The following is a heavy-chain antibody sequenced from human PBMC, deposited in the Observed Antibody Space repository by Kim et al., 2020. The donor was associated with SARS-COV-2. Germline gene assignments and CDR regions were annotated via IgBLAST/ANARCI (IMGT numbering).Heavy chain of an antibody. Sequence: SETLSLTCTVSGGSISSYYWSWIRQPPGKGLEWIGYIYYSGSTNYNPSLKNRVTISVDTSKNQFSLKLSSVTAADTAVYYCARLAAEYYYYYGMDVWGQGTTVTVSS. V-gene: IGHV4-59*08. D-gene: IGHD6-13*01. CDR1: GGSISSYY. CDR2: IYYSGST. CDR3: ARLAAEYYYYYGMDV. J-gene: IGHJ6*02.